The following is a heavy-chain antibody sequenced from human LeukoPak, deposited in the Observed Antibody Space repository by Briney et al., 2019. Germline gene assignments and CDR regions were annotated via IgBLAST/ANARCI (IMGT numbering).Heavy chain of an antibody. CDR2: ISSSSSTI. V-gene: IGHV3-48*01. J-gene: IGHJ4*02. D-gene: IGHD5-18*01. CDR3: AKEGGTAMETIDY. CDR1: GFTFSSYS. Sequence: GGSLRLSCAASGFTFSSYSMNWVRQAPGKGLEWVSYISSSSSTIYYADSVKGRFTISRDNSKNTLYLQMNSLRAEDTAVYYCAKEGGTAMETIDYWGQGTLVTFSS.